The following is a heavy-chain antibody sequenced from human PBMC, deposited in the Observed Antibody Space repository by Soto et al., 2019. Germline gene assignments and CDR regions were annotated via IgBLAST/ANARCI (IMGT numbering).Heavy chain of an antibody. J-gene: IGHJ4*02. CDR1: GFTFSSYA. D-gene: IGHD5-18*01. CDR3: TSQGYSYGFVY. CDR2: ISGSGGST. Sequence: PGGSLRLSCAASGFTFSSYAMSWVRQAPGKGLEWVSAISGSGGSTYYADSVKGRFTISRDNSKNTLYLQMNSLKTEDTAVYYCTSQGYSYGFVYWGQGTLVTVSS. V-gene: IGHV3-23*01.